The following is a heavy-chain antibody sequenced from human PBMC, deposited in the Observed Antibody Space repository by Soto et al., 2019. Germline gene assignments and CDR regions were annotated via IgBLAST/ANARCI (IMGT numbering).Heavy chain of an antibody. CDR3: AKVKGGSGARGDPLDL. D-gene: IGHD2-15*01. J-gene: IGHJ5*02. Sequence: EVQLVESGGGPVQAGGSLRLSCAASGLTLSNYWMQWVRQGPGKGLVWVAHINSDGITTKYAESVKGRVTISRDDAKNMLYLQMNSLRHDDTAVYYCAKVKGGSGARGDPLDLWGQGILVTVSS. V-gene: IGHV3-74*03. CDR2: INSDGITT. CDR1: GLTLSNYW.